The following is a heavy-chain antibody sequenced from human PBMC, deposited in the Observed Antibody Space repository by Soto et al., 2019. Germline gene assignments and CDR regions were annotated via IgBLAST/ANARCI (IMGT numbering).Heavy chain of an antibody. CDR3: AKESSYDFWSGPNSYYYGMDV. J-gene: IGHJ6*02. CDR1: GFTFSSYA. Sequence: PGGSLRLSCAASGFTFSSYAMSWVRQAPGKGLEWVSAISGSGGSTYYADSVKGRFTISRDNSKNTLYLQMNSLRAEDTAVYYCAKESSYDFWSGPNSYYYGMDVWGQGTTVTVSS. CDR2: ISGSGGST. V-gene: IGHV3-23*01. D-gene: IGHD3-3*01.